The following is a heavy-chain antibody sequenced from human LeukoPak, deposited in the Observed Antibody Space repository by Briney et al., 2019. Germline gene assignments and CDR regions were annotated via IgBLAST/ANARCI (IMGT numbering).Heavy chain of an antibody. V-gene: IGHV1-2*02. CDR2: FTPNNSGT. J-gene: IGHJ4*02. Sequence: GASVKVSCKASGYTFTAHKIHWVRQAPGQGLEWMGWFTPNNSGTKYAQKFQGRVTMTGDTSIDTAYLEVSWLTSDDTAVYYCARDLSAVEGSEYWGQGTLVTVSS. CDR3: ARDLSAVEGSEY. D-gene: IGHD6-6*01. CDR1: GYTFTAHK.